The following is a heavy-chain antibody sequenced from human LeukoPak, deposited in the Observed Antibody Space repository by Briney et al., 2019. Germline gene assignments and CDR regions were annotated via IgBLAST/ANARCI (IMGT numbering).Heavy chain of an antibody. CDR2: IYYSGST. V-gene: IGHV4-59*01. Sequence: SETLSLTCTVSGGSLSSYYWSWIRQPPGKGLEWIGYIYYSGSTNYNPSLKSRVTISVDTSKNRFSLKLSSVTAADTAVYYCARGPIVVGAYYSDYWGQGTLVTVSS. CDR3: ARGPIVVGAYYSDY. D-gene: IGHD2-21*01. J-gene: IGHJ4*02. CDR1: GGSLSSYY.